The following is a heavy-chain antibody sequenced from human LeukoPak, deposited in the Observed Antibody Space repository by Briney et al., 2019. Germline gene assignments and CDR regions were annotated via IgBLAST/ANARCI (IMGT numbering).Heavy chain of an antibody. J-gene: IGHJ6*02. CDR2: IRYDGSNK. CDR1: GFTFSSYG. D-gene: IGHD6-19*01. CDR3: ARGTPSSSGWLYYGMDV. V-gene: IGHV3-30*02. Sequence: GGSLRLSCAASGFTFSSYGMHWVRQAPGKGLEWVAFIRYDGSNKYYADSVKGRFTISRDNSKNTLYLEMNSLRAEDTAVYYCARGTPSSSGWLYYGMDVWGQGTTVTVSS.